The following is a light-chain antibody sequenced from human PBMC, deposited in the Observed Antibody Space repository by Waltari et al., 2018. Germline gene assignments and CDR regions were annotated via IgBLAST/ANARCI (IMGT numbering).Light chain of an antibody. CDR2: RND. V-gene: IGLV1-44*01. J-gene: IGLJ2*01. CDR1: YSNVGAIV. Sequence: QSVLTQPPSASGPPGQRVTIPCSVSYSNVGAIVVTWYQHPPGTAPKPLIYRNDRRPSGVPDRFSASKSGTSASLAISGLRPEDEADYYCASWDDSLNGRWVFGGGTKLTVL. CDR3: ASWDDSLNGRWV.